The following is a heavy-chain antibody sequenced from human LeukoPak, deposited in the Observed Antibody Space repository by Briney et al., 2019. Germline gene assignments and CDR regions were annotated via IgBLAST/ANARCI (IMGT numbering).Heavy chain of an antibody. Sequence: SETLSLTCTVSGGSISSGGYYWSWIRQHPGKGLEWIGYIYYSGSTYYNPSLKSRVTISVDTSKNQFSLKLSSVTAADTAEYYCARSNKLRHHFDYWGQGTLVTVSS. J-gene: IGHJ4*02. CDR2: IYYSGST. CDR1: GGSISSGGYY. D-gene: IGHD1/OR15-1a*01. V-gene: IGHV4-31*03. CDR3: ARSNKLRHHFDY.